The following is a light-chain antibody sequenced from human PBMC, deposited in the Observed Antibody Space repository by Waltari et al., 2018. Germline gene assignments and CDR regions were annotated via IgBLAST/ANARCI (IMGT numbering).Light chain of an antibody. V-gene: IGLV2-14*04. Sequence: SQPPPVKSPQLMIYDVGERPSVFSKRFSSSKSGNPASLTISGLQADDDADYYCNSYTGSSSWVFGGGTKLTV. CDR2: DVG. J-gene: IGLJ3*02. CDR3: NSYTGSSSWV.